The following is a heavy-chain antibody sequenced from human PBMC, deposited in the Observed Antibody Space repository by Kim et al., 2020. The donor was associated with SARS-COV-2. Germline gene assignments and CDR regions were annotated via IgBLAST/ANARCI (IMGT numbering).Heavy chain of an antibody. CDR2: ISYDGSNK. V-gene: IGHV3-30*18. Sequence: GRSLRLSCAASGFTFSSYGMHWVRQAPGKGLEWVAVISYDGSNKYYADSVKGRFTISRDNSKNTLYLQMNSLRAEDTAVYYCAKDGRYYDILTGYYPSTYYYYCGMDVWGQGTTVTVSS. CDR1: GFTFSSYG. D-gene: IGHD3-9*01. J-gene: IGHJ6*02. CDR3: AKDGRYYDILTGYYPSTYYYYCGMDV.